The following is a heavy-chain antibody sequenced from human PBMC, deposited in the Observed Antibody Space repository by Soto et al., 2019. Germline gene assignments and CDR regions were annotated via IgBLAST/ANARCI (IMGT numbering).Heavy chain of an antibody. D-gene: IGHD2-2*02. CDR1: GFTFSTYA. Sequence: EVHLLESGGGLVQPGGSLRLSCAASGFTFSTYAMSWVRQAPGKGLEWVSAISGSGGSTYYADPVKGRFTISSDNSKNTLYLQMNSLRAEDTAVHYCARGLGYCSSTSCYIWFDYWGQGTLVTVSS. J-gene: IGHJ4*02. V-gene: IGHV3-23*01. CDR2: ISGSGGST. CDR3: ARGLGYCSSTSCYIWFDY.